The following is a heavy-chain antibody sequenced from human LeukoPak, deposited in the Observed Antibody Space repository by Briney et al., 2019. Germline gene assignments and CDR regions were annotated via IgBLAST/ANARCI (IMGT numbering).Heavy chain of an antibody. CDR1: GFTFSSYG. D-gene: IGHD3-22*01. V-gene: IGHV3-30*02. CDR2: IRYDGSDK. CDR3: ARDGDYYDSSGYYYGPNFDY. Sequence: GGSLRLSCAASGFTFSSYGMHWVRQAPGKGLKWVAFIRYDGSDKYYGDSVKGRFTISRDNSMNTLYLQMNSLRAEDTAVYYCARDGDYYDSSGYYYGPNFDYWGQGTLVTVSS. J-gene: IGHJ4*02.